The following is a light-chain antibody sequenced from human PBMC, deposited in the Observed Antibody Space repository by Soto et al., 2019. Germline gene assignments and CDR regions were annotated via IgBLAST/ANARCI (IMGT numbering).Light chain of an antibody. CDR3: QQYGSSPRT. CDR2: GAS. CDR1: QSVSSSY. Sequence: IVWTKSHGTLSLAPGARATLYCRASQSVSSSYLAWYQQKPGQAPRLLIYGASSRATGIPDRFSGSGSGTDFTLTISRLEPEDLAVYYCQQYGSSPRTFGQGTKVDIK. J-gene: IGKJ1*01. V-gene: IGKV3-20*01.